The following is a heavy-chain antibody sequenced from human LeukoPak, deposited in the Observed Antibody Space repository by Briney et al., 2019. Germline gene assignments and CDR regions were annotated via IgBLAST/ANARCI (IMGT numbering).Heavy chain of an antibody. J-gene: IGHJ4*02. V-gene: IGHV1-18*01. CDR1: GYTFTTYA. Sequence: ASVKVSCKASGYTFTTYAITWVRQAPGQGLEWMGWISAYNGNTNYAQKLQGRVTMTTDTSTSTAYMELRSLRSDDTAVYYCARGRHYYDSSGYYVYWGQGTLVTVSS. CDR3: ARGRHYYDSSGYYVY. CDR2: ISAYNGNT. D-gene: IGHD3-22*01.